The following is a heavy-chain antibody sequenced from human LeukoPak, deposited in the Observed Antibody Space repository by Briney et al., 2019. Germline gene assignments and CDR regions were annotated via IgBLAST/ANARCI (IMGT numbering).Heavy chain of an antibody. Sequence: ASVKVSCKASGYTFTRYGISWVWQAPGQGLEWMGWISANNGDTNSAQKFQDRVTMTTDTSTSTAYMELRSLRSDDTAVYYCARDFFHGHCAGLSCFLLDYWGQGSLVTVSS. J-gene: IGHJ4*02. CDR3: ARDFFHGHCAGLSCFLLDY. V-gene: IGHV1-18*01. CDR2: ISANNGDT. CDR1: GYTFTRYG. D-gene: IGHD2-15*01.